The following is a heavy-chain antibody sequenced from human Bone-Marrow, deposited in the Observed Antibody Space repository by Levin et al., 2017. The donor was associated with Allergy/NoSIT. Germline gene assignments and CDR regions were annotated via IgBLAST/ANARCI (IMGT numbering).Heavy chain of an antibody. CDR1: GFTFSSYA. V-gene: IGHV3-64D*06. CDR3: VKPLRGYDSEGRYAFDI. J-gene: IGHJ3*02. CDR2: ISSNGGST. Sequence: PGESLKISCSASGFTFSSYAMHWVRQAPGKGLEYVSAISSNGGSTYYADSVKGRFTISRDNSKNTLYLQMSSLRAEDTAVYYCVKPLRGYDSEGRYAFDIWGQGTMVTVSS. D-gene: IGHD3-9*01.